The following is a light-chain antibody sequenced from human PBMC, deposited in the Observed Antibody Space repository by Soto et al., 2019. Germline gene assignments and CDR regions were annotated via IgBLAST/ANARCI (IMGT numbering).Light chain of an antibody. J-gene: IGLJ2*01. Sequence: QSVLTQPPSVSGAPGQRVTISCTGSSSNIGAGYDVHWYQQLPGTAPKLLIYGNNNRPSGVPDRFSGSKSGTSASLAIAGLQAEDDADYYCQSYDSSLSASVVFGGGTKLTVL. V-gene: IGLV1-40*01. CDR1: SSNIGAGYD. CDR3: QSYDSSLSASVV. CDR2: GNN.